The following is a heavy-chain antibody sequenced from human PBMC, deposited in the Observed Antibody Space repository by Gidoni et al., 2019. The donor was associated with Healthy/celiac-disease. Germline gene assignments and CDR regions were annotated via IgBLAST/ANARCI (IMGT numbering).Heavy chain of an antibody. V-gene: IGHV4-34*01. CDR2: ISHSGST. D-gene: IGHD3-3*01. CDR3: ARVVTIFGVVTPFDY. CDR1: GESFSGYS. Sequence: QVPLQQWGAGLFKPSETLSLTCPVYGESFSGYSWTWIRQPPGKGLELIGEISHSGSTNYNPSLESRVTLSIDTSKNQFSLKLSSVTAADTAVYYCARVVTIFGVVTPFDYWGQGTLVTVSS. J-gene: IGHJ4*02.